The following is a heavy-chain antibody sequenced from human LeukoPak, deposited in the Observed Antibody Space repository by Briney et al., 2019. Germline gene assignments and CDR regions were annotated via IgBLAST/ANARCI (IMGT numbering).Heavy chain of an antibody. CDR3: ARAGIAAAGTSYYYYYGMDV. CDR2: IYTSGST. CDR1: GGSISSGSYY. D-gene: IGHD6-13*01. Sequence: SQTLSLTCTVSGGSISSGSYYWSWIRQPAGKGLEWIGRIYTSGSTNYNPSLKSRVTISVDTSKNQFSLKLSSVTAADTAVYYCARAGIAAAGTSYYYYYGMDVWGQGTTVTVSS. J-gene: IGHJ6*02. V-gene: IGHV4-61*02.